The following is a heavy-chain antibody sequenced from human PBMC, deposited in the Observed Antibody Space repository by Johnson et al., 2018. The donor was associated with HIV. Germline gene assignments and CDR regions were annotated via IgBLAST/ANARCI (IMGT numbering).Heavy chain of an antibody. J-gene: IGHJ3*02. V-gene: IGHV3-30*04. CDR2: ISYDGRNK. Sequence: VQLVESGGGVVQPGRSLRLSCAASGFTFSSYAMHWVRQAPGKGLEWVAVISYDGRNKYYADSVKGRLTISRDNSKNTLYLQMNSLSAEDTAVYYCAREGITMIVVVIKGAFDIWGQGTMVTVSS. CDR3: AREGITMIVVVIKGAFDI. D-gene: IGHD3-22*01. CDR1: GFTFSSYA.